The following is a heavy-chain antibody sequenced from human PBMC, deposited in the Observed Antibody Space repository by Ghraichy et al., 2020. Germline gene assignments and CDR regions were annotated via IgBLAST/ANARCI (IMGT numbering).Heavy chain of an antibody. Sequence: SCAASGFTFSTYSMSWVRQAPGKGLEWVSSISGNSDNLYYADSVRGRFTISRDNTKNSLSLQMNSLGAEDTAVYYCAKGTAVVGATRGASDIWGPGTMVTVSS. CDR2: ISGNSDNL. CDR1: GFTFSTYS. CDR3: AKGTAVVGATRGASDI. V-gene: IGHV3-21*01. J-gene: IGHJ3*02. D-gene: IGHD1-26*01.